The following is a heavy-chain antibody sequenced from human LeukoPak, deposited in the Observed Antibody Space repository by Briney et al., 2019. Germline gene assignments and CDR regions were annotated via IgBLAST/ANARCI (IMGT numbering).Heavy chain of an antibody. Sequence: GGSLRLSCAGSEFTFSRHWMGWVRQTPGRGLEWVANIKQDGSEKYYVDSVRGRFTISRDNAKNSLYLQMNSLRPEDTAVYYCAREGSIWYERPGDWGQGTLVTVSS. V-gene: IGHV3-7*04. CDR3: AREGSIWYERPGD. J-gene: IGHJ4*02. CDR1: EFTFSRHW. CDR2: IKQDGSEK. D-gene: IGHD6-13*01.